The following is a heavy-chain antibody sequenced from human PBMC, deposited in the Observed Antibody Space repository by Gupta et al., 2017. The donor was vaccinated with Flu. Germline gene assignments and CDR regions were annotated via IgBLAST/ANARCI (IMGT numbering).Heavy chain of an antibody. CDR1: GFSFSSYG. V-gene: IGHV3-33*01. Sequence: QVQLVESGGGVVQPGRSLRLSVAASGFSFSSYGIHWVRQAPGKGLEWVEVIWSDGITKYYADSVKGRFTISRDNSKSTLYLQMNGLRAEDTAMYYCAREPKDCGGDCFHFDYWGQGTLVTVSS. J-gene: IGHJ4*02. CDR3: AREPKDCGGDCFHFDY. CDR2: IWSDGITK. D-gene: IGHD2-21*02.